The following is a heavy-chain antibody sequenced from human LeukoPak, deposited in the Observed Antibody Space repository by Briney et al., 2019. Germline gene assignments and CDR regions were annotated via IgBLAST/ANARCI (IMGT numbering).Heavy chain of an antibody. D-gene: IGHD2-2*01. Sequence: ASGRLCCTASGYTFTTNGVSWVRQAPGQGLEWLAWISPYDGDTNYTPDLQGRVTLSTDTSTSTAYMELTSLRSDDTAVYYCTRLRGGIYSSRDAFDIWGQGTMVTVSS. J-gene: IGHJ3*02. V-gene: IGHV1-18*04. CDR2: ISPYDGDT. CDR1: GYTFTTNG. CDR3: TRLRGGIYSSRDAFDI.